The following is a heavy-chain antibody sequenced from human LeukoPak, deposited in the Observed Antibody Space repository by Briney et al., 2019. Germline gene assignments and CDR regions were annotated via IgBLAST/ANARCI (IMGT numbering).Heavy chain of an antibody. CDR1: GGSFSGYY. CDR2: INHSGST. J-gene: IGHJ6*02. Sequence: SETLSLTCAVYGGSFSGYYWSWIRQPPGKGLEWIGEINHSGSTNYNPSLKSRVTISVDTSKNQFSLKLSSVTAADTAVYYCAGAPTSYYYYYGMDVWGQGTTVTVSS. CDR3: AGAPTSYYYYYGMDV. D-gene: IGHD5-12*01. V-gene: IGHV4-34*01.